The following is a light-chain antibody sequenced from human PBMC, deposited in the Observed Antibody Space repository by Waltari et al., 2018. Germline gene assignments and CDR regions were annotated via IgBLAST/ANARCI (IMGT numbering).Light chain of an antibody. J-gene: IGKJ4*01. CDR1: QSIHDN. CDR2: GSS. CDR3: QQYNVWPPLT. Sequence: EIVMTQSPATLSVSQGERATLYCRASQSIHDNLAWYQQKPGQPPRHLIYGSSTRATGIPARLRGSGSGAEFTLTITSLQSEDCAVYYCQQYNVWPPLTFGGGTKVEIK. V-gene: IGKV3-15*01.